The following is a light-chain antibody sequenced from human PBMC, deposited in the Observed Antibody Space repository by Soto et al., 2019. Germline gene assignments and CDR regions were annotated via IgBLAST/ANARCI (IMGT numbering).Light chain of an antibody. V-gene: IGKV1-5*03. CDR1: QSISSW. CDR2: KAS. CDR3: QQYNSYSRT. Sequence: DIQMTQSPSTLSASGGDRVTITCRASQSISSWLAWYQQKPGKAPKLLIYKASSLESGVPSRFSGSGSGTEFTLTISSLQPDDFATYCCQQYNSYSRTFGQGTKLEIK. J-gene: IGKJ2*01.